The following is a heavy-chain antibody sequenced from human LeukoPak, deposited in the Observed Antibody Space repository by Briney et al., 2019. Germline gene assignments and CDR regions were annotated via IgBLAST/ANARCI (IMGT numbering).Heavy chain of an antibody. CDR3: ARDSYGDANFDS. Sequence: GGSLRLSCVASGFIVNTNYMTWVRQAPGRGLEWVSFIYADGNTYYADSVKGRFTISRDISKNAVYLQMNSLRAEDTAVYYCARDSYGDANFDSWGQGTLVTVSS. J-gene: IGHJ4*02. V-gene: IGHV3-53*01. CDR1: GFIVNTNY. D-gene: IGHD4-17*01. CDR2: IYADGNT.